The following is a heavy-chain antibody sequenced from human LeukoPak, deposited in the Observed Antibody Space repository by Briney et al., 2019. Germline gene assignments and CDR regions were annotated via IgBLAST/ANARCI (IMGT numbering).Heavy chain of an antibody. J-gene: IGHJ4*02. V-gene: IGHV3-23*01. Sequence: PGGSLRLSCAASGFPFNNYAMSWVRQAPGKGLEWVSAISSSGLTTYYTDSVRGRFIISRDSFKSTVYLQMNSLRTDDTAVYYCAKRDNYAQDWGQGILVTVSS. D-gene: IGHD1-1*01. CDR1: GFPFNNYA. CDR2: ISSSGLTT. CDR3: AKRDNYAQD.